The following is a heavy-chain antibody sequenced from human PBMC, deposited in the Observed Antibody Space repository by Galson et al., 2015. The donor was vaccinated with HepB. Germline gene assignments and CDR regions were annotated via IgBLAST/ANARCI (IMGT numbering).Heavy chain of an antibody. CDR1: GFTFSRYW. CDR3: VRGTSDWYGIDY. V-gene: IGHV3-74*01. D-gene: IGHD6-19*01. CDR2: MSGDGTTT. Sequence: SLRLSCAASGFTFSRYWMHWVRQAPGQGLVWASRMSGDGTTTNYADSVKGRFTISRDNAKNTLYLQMNSLRPEDTAVYYCVRGTSDWYGIDYWGQGTLVTVSS. J-gene: IGHJ4*02.